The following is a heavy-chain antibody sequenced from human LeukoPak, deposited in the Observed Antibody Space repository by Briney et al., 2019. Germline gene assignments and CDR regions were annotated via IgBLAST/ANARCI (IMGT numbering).Heavy chain of an antibody. CDR3: VTVYCSSTSCYGHRGSFDY. V-gene: IGHV4-39*07. D-gene: IGHD2-2*01. CDR1: GGSISSSSYY. CDR2: IYYSGST. Sequence: SETLPLTCTVSGGSISSSSYYWGWIRQPPGKGLEWIGSIYYSGSTYYNPSLKSRVTISVDTSKNQFSLKLSSVTAADTAVYYCVTVYCSSTSCYGHRGSFDYWGQGTLVTVSS. J-gene: IGHJ4*02.